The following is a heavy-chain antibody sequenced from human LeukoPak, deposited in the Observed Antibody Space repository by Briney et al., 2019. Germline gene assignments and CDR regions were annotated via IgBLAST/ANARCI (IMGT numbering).Heavy chain of an antibody. CDR1: GGSISSYY. J-gene: IGHJ6*03. CDR3: ARADRFLGYYYYMDV. D-gene: IGHD3-3*01. V-gene: IGHV4-4*07. CDR2: IYTSGST. Sequence: SETLSLTCTVSGGSISSYYWSWIRQPAGKGLEWIGRIYTSGSTNYNPSLKSRVTMSVDTSKNQFSLKLSSVTAADTAVYYCARADRFLGYYYYMDVWGKGTTVTVSS.